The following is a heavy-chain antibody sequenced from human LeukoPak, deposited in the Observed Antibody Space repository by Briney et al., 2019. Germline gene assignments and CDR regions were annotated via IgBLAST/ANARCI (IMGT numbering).Heavy chain of an antibody. Sequence: GASVKVSCKASGYTFTGYYMHWVRQAPGQGLEWMGRINPKYGGTNSAQKFQGRVTMTTDTSISTAYMELSRLRSDDTAVYYCARGGYGDYDSDYWGQGTLVTVSS. CDR1: GYTFTGYY. CDR3: ARGGYGDYDSDY. CDR2: INPKYGGT. V-gene: IGHV1-2*06. D-gene: IGHD5-12*01. J-gene: IGHJ4*02.